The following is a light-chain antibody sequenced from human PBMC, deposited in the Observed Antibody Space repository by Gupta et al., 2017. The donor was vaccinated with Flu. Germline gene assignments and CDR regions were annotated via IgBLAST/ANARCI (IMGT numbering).Light chain of an antibody. J-gene: IGKJ4*01. Sequence: PSSLSASVGDRVTITCRASQSISSYLNWYQQKPGKAPKLLIYAASSLQSGVPSRFSGSGSGTDFTLTISRLQPEDFAIYYCQQRHNTPVTFGGGTKVEIK. CDR1: QSISSY. V-gene: IGKV1-39*01. CDR2: AAS. CDR3: QQRHNTPVT.